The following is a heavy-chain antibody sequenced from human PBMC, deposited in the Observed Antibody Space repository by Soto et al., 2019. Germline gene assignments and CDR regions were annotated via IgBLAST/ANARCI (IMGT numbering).Heavy chain of an antibody. J-gene: IGHJ6*02. CDR3: AKYRITMIVVVIGGYYYYGMDV. CDR2: ISGSGGST. V-gene: IGHV3-23*01. Sequence: GGSMSLSCAAAGFTISSYAMILIRQTQGKGLEWVSAISGSGGSTYYADSVKGRFTISRDNSKNTLYLQMNSLRAEDTAAYYCAKYRITMIVVVIGGYYYYGMDVWGQGTTVTVSS. CDR1: GFTISSYA. D-gene: IGHD3-22*01.